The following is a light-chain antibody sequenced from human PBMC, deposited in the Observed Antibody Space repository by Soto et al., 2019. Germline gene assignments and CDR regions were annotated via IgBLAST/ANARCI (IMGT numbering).Light chain of an antibody. CDR3: QQYYSAPRT. J-gene: IGKJ1*01. Sequence: DIVMTQSPDSLAVSLGERATINCKSSQSVLHSSNTNNYLAWYQQKSGQPPKLLIYWDSTRESGVPDKFSGSGSATDFTLTISSLQAEDLAVYYCQQYYSAPRTFGQGTEVQIK. V-gene: IGKV4-1*01. CDR1: QSVLHSSNTNNY. CDR2: WDS.